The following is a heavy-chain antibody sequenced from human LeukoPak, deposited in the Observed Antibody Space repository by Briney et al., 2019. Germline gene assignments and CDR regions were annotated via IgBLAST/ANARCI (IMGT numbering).Heavy chain of an antibody. CDR1: EFTYG. V-gene: IGHV3-23*01. D-gene: IGHD2-15*01. CDR3: AKDGRYCSGNTCYQYFDS. J-gene: IGHJ4*02. CDR2: XXXSCTNT. Sequence: GGSLRLSCAASEFTYGXXXXRQAPGKGLXXXXXXXXSCTNTYYADSVKGRFTISRDNSKNTLYLQMNSLRAEDTAVYYCAKDGRYCSGNTCYQYFDSWGQGALVTVSS.